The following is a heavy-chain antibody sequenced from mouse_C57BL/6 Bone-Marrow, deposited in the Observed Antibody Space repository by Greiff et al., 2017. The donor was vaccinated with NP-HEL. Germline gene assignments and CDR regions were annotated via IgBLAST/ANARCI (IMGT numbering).Heavy chain of an antibody. CDR2: ISSGGDYI. V-gene: IGHV5-9-1*02. J-gene: IGHJ4*01. Sequence: EVHLVESGEGLVKPGGSLKLSCVASGFTFSSYAMSWVRQTPEKRLEWVAYISSGGDYIYYADTVKGRFTISRDNARNTLYLQMSSLKSEDTAMYYCTREGTYGNYAMDYWGQGTSVTVSS. D-gene: IGHD1-1*01. CDR3: TREGTYGNYAMDY. CDR1: GFTFSSYA.